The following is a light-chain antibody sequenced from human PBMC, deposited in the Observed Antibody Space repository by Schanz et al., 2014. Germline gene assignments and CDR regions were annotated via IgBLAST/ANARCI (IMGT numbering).Light chain of an antibody. CDR1: SSDVGGYNY. J-gene: IGLJ3*02. CDR2: DVN. CDR3: AAWDDSLQGRV. Sequence: QSALTQPRSVSGSPGQSVTISCTGTSSDVGGYNYVSWYQHHPAKAPKLMIFDVNNRPSGVPDRFSNSKSGTSASLAISGLQSEDEADYHCAAWDDSLQGRVFGGGTKLTV. V-gene: IGLV2-11*01.